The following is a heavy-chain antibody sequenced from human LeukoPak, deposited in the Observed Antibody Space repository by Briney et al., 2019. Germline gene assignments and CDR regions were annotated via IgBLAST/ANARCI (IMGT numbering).Heavy chain of an antibody. CDR1: GFSLSTSGMC. V-gene: IGHV2-70*11. Sequence: SGPTLVNPTQTLTLTCTFSGFSLSTSGMCVSWMRQPPGKALEWLARIDWDDDKYYSTSLKTRLTISRDTSKNQVVLTMTNMDPVDTATYYCARMRRYYDSSGYPDYWGQGTLVTVSS. CDR3: ARMRRYYDSSGYPDY. J-gene: IGHJ4*02. D-gene: IGHD3-22*01. CDR2: IDWDDDK.